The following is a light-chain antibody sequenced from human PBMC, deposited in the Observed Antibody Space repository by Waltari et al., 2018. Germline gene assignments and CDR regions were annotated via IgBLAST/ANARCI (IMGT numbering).Light chain of an antibody. CDR2: GAS. CDR3: QQYYNAPQT. V-gene: IGKV3-15*01. J-gene: IGKJ1*01. Sequence: EIVMTQSPATLSVSPGERATLSCRASQSVGINLAWYQHKPGQVPRLFIDGASTRATGFPARFSGSGSWTEFTLTISSLQSEDVAVYYCQQYYNAPQTFGQGTKVEIK. CDR1: QSVGIN.